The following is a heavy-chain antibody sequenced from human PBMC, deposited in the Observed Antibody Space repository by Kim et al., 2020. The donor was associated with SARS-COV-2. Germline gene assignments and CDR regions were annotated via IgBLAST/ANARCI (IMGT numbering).Heavy chain of an antibody. J-gene: IGHJ5*02. CDR3: TTDTSYSMGT. CDR2: IIHDGTST. Sequence: GGSLRLSCAASGFTFRSTWMHWVRQVPGKGLVWVSQIIHDGTSTNYADSVRGRFTISRDNAKNTVYLQMNSLRAEDTAVYNCTTDTSYSMGTWGQGTLVT. CDR1: GFTFRSTW. D-gene: IGHD2-21*01. V-gene: IGHV3-74*01.